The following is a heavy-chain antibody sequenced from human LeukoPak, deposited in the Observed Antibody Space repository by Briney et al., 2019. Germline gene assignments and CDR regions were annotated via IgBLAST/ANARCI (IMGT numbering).Heavy chain of an antibody. CDR2: IYPSGSS. CDR3: ARRIQLWSPNYYYYGMDV. Sequence: SQTLSLTCAVSGGSISSDTYSWSWIRQPPGKGLEWIGYIYPSGSSYYNPSLKSRVTISVNTSKNQFSLKLSSATAADTAVYYCARRIQLWSPNYYYYGMDVWGQGTTVTVSS. V-gene: IGHV4-30-2*03. D-gene: IGHD5-18*01. J-gene: IGHJ6*02. CDR1: GGSISSDTYS.